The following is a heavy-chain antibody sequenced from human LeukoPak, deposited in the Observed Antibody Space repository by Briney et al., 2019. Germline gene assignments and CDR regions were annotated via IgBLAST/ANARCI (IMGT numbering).Heavy chain of an antibody. V-gene: IGHV1-24*01. Sequence: EASVKVSCKVSGYPLTELSIHWVRQAPGQGLEWMGGFDPEDGETVSAQKFQGRVTMTEDTSTDTAYMELSILRSDDTAVYYCARGERYSSGWYGYNWFDPWGQGTLVTVSS. D-gene: IGHD6-19*01. CDR2: FDPEDGET. CDR3: ARGERYSSGWYGYNWFDP. J-gene: IGHJ5*02. CDR1: GYPLTELS.